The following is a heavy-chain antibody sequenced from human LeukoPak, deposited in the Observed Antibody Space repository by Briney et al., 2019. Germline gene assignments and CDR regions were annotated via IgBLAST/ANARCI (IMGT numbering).Heavy chain of an antibody. CDR1: GGSISSSNW. CDR3: ARSTAMGYDY. D-gene: IGHD5-18*01. J-gene: IGHJ4*02. V-gene: IGHV4-4*02. Sequence: SETLSLTCAVSGGSISSSNWWSWIRQPPGKGLEWIGEIYHSGSTNYNPSLKSRATISVDKSKTQFSLKLSSVTAADTAVYYCARSTAMGYDYWGQGTLVTVSS. CDR2: IYHSGST.